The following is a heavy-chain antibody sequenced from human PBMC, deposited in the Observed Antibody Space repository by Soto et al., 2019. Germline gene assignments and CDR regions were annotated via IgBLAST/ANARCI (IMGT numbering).Heavy chain of an antibody. CDR2: IIPIFGTA. CDR3: ATPRDLTTDNNWFDP. CDR1: GGTFSSYA. J-gene: IGHJ5*02. V-gene: IGHV1-69*06. Sequence: QVQLVRSGAEVKKPGSSVKVSCKASGGTFSSYAISWVRQAPGQGLEWMGGIIPIFGTANYAQKFQGRVTITADKSTSTAYMELSSLRSEDTAVYYCATPRDLTTDNNWFDPWGQGTLVTVSS. D-gene: IGHD4-4*01.